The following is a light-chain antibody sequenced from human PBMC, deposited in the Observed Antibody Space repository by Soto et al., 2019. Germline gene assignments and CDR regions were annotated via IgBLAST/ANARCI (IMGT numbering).Light chain of an antibody. CDR3: QQSNISPWT. CDR1: QSISKR. CDR2: DAS. J-gene: IGKJ1*01. V-gene: IGKV1-5*01. Sequence: IQMTQSPSTLSSSLGDRAAITCGASQSISKRLDWYQQRPGKAPKYLMYDASTLDSGAPSRFSGSGSGTEFTLSISSLKTDDFATYDCQQSNISPWTFGQGTKVDIK.